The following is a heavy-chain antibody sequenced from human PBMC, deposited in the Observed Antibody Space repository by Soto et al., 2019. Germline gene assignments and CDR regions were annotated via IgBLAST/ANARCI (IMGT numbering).Heavy chain of an antibody. CDR2: IYYSGSS. CDR3: ARVRSSSWYFYLDY. Sequence: SDTLSLTCTVSGGSISTYYWTWIRQPPGKGLEWIGYIYYSGSSNFNPSLRSRATMTVDTSKNQFSLRLNSVTAADTAVYYCARVRSSSWYFYLDYWGQGTLVTVSS. D-gene: IGHD6-13*01. CDR1: GGSISTYY. V-gene: IGHV4-59*01. J-gene: IGHJ4*02.